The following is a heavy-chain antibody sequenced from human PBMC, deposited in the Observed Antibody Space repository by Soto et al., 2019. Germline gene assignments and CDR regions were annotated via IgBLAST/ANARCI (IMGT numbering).Heavy chain of an antibody. V-gene: IGHV3-30*18. J-gene: IGHJ3*02. CDR3: AKVLRGFSRLNDAFDI. Sequence: GGSLRLSCAASGFTFSSYGMHWVRQAPGKGLEWVAVISYDGSNKYYADSVKGRFTISRDNSKNTLYLQMNSLRAEDTAVYYCAKVLRGFSRLNDAFDIWGQGTMVTVSS. CDR1: GFTFSSYG. CDR2: ISYDGSNK. D-gene: IGHD3-10*01.